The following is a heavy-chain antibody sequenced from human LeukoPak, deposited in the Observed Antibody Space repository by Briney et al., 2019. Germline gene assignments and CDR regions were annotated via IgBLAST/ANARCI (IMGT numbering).Heavy chain of an antibody. CDR1: GYTFTTYY. Sequence: ASVKVSCKASGYTFTTYYVHWVRQAPGQGLEWMGIINPSGGSTTYAQKFRGRLTMTRDMSTSTVYMELSSLRSEDTAVYYCALSITKGIVVVTAIGYWGQGTLVTVSS. J-gene: IGHJ4*02. D-gene: IGHD2-21*02. V-gene: IGHV1-46*01. CDR3: ALSITKGIVVVTAIGY. CDR2: INPSGGST.